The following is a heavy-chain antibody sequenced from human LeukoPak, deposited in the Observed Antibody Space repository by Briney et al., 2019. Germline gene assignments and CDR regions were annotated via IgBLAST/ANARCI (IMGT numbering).Heavy chain of an antibody. Sequence: SETLSLTCTVSGGSISSYYWSWIRQPPGKGLEWIGYIYYSGSTNYNPSLKSRVTISVDTSKNQFSLKLSSVTAADTAVYYCASSYGSGSYCDYWGQGTLVTVSS. CDR1: GGSISSYY. V-gene: IGHV4-59*12. D-gene: IGHD3-10*01. CDR3: ASSYGSGSYCDY. J-gene: IGHJ4*02. CDR2: IYYSGST.